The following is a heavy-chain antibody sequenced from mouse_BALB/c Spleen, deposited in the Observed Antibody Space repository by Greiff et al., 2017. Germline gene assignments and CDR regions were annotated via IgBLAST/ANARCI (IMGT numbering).Heavy chain of an antibody. V-gene: IGHV1-69*02. CDR3: WGNYDV. Sequence: QVQLQQPGAELVKPGASVKLSCKASGYTFTSYWMHWVKQRPGQGLEWIGEIDPSDSYTNYNQKFKGKATLTVDKSSSTAYMQLSSLTSEDSAVYYCWGNYDVWGAGTTVTVAS. CDR2: IDPSDSYT. CDR1: GYTFTSYW. J-gene: IGHJ1*01.